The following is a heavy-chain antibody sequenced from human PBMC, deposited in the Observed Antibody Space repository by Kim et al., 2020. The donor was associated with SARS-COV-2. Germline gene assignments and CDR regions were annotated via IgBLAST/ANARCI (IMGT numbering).Heavy chain of an antibody. CDR3: ARGRCSGGSCSRYYYYYYYGMDV. CDR1: GGSFSGYY. CDR2: INHSGST. D-gene: IGHD2-15*01. V-gene: IGHV4-34*01. Sequence: SETLSLTCAVYGGSFSGYYWSWIRQPPGKGLEWIGEINHSGSTNYNPSLKSRVTISVDTSKNQFSLKLSSVTAADTAVYYCARGRCSGGSCSRYYYYYYYGMDVWGQGTTVTVSS. J-gene: IGHJ6*02.